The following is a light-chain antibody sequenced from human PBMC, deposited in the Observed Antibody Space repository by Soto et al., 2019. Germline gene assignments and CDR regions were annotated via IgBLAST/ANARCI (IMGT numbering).Light chain of an antibody. CDR1: QGISNY. CDR2: AAS. J-gene: IGKJ1*01. CDR3: QKYNSALRT. V-gene: IGKV1-27*01. Sequence: DIQMTQSPSSLSASVGDRVTITCRASQGISNYLAWYQQKPGKVPKLLIYAASTLQSGVPSRFSGSGSGTDFALTISSLQAEDVATSYCQKYNSALRTFGQGTQLEIK.